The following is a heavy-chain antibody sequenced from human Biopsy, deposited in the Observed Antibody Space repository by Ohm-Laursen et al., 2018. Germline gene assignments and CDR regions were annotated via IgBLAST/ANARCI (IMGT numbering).Heavy chain of an antibody. CDR2: ISDSGST. CDR3: ARRGSGGRSFDH. Sequence: LQTLSLTCAVSGGSISSFYWTWIRQPPGKGPEWIGDISDSGSTNYKPSLKSRVIISVDTSKNQFSLNLSSVTAADTAVYYCARRGSGGRSFDHWGQGTLVTVSS. V-gene: IGHV4-59*08. CDR1: GGSISSFY. J-gene: IGHJ4*02. D-gene: IGHD2-15*01.